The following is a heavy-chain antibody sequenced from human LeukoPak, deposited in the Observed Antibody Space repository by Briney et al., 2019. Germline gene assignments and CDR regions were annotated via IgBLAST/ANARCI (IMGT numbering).Heavy chain of an antibody. J-gene: IGHJ3*01. Sequence: PSETLSLTCTVSGGSVSSSHYWGWIRQPPGKGLVWIGSIYYGGSTYYNASLRSRVTTSVDTSKNQFSLKLSSVTAADTAVYYCAKSTYYYDTFVNAFDLWGQGTVVTVSS. CDR1: GGSVSSSHY. CDR2: IYYGGST. D-gene: IGHD3-22*01. V-gene: IGHV4-39*07. CDR3: AKSTYYYDTFVNAFDL.